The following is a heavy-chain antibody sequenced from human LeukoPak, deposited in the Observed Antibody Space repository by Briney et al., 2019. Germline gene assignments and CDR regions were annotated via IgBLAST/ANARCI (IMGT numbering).Heavy chain of an antibody. CDR2: IYYSGST. CDR3: ARGGGSYPIDAFDI. CDR1: GGSISSGDYY. J-gene: IGHJ3*02. Sequence: PSETLSLTCTVSGGSISSGDYYWSWIRQPPGKGLEWIGYIYYSGSTYYNPSLKSRVTISVDTSKNQFSLKLSSVTAADTAVYYCARGGGSYPIDAFDIRGQGTMVTVSS. D-gene: IGHD1-26*01. V-gene: IGHV4-30-4*08.